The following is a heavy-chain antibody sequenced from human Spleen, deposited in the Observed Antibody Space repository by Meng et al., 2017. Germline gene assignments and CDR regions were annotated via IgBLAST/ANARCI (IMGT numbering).Heavy chain of an antibody. D-gene: IGHD1-26*01. V-gene: IGHV1-18*04. CDR2: ISAYNGNT. CDR1: GYTLNNYR. CDR3: ARGRPSDGSIDY. Sequence: HVQLVQSGGGGNKPGASGRVFCKTSGYTLNNYRISWVRQAPGQGLEWMGWISAYNGNTNYAQKFQGRVTMTTDTSTNTVYMELRALRSDDTAVYFCARGRPSDGSIDYWGQGTLVTVSS. J-gene: IGHJ4*02.